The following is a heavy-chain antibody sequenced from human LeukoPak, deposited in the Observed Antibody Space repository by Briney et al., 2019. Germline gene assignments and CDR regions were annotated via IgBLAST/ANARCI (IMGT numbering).Heavy chain of an antibody. CDR2: ISSSSSTI. J-gene: IGHJ4*02. CDR1: GFTFSSYS. D-gene: IGHD3-3*01. Sequence: GGSLRLSCAASGFTFSSYSMNWVSQAPGKGLEWVSYISSSSSTIYYADSVKGRFTISRDNAKNSLYLQMNSLRAEDTAVYYCARVGYYDFWSGFATGFDYWGQGTLVTVSS. CDR3: ARVGYYDFWSGFATGFDY. V-gene: IGHV3-48*01.